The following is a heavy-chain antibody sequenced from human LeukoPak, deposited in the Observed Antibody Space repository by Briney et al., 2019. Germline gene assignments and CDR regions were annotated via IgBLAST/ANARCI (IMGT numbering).Heavy chain of an antibody. CDR3: TKDAPDSGGWFFFDS. J-gene: IGHJ4*02. V-gene: IGHV3-23*01. D-gene: IGHD6-19*01. Sequence: GGSLRLPCAASGFTFSTYAMNWVRQAPGKGLEWVSTISGIDTFYADSVKGRFTISRDNSKNTLYLQMISLRAEDTAVHYCTKDAPDSGGWFFFDSWGQGTLVTVSS. CDR2: ISGIDT. CDR1: GFTFSTYA.